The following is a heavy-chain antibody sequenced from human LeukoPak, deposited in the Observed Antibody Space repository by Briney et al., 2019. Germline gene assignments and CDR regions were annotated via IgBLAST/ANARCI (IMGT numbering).Heavy chain of an antibody. CDR1: GFTFNIYG. Sequence: GGSLRLSCAASGFTFNIYGMNWVRQAPGKGLEWVGRIKSKADDETTDYAAPVKGRFTVSRDDSENTHYLQMNSLKTEDTAVYYCTTDWGSIYWGQGTLVTVSS. J-gene: IGHJ4*02. V-gene: IGHV3-15*01. D-gene: IGHD7-27*01. CDR3: TTDWGSIY. CDR2: IKSKADDETT.